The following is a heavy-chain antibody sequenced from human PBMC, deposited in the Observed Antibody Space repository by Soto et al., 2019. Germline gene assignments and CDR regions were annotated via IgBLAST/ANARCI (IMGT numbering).Heavy chain of an antibody. CDR3: ARSGAYCVGDCYWSFDY. CDR1: GFSRSNARMA. D-gene: IGHD2-21*02. V-gene: IGHV2-26*01. J-gene: IGHJ4*02. CDR2: IFSNDEK. Sequence: QVPLKQSGPVLVKPTETLTMPCTVSGFSRSNARMAVSWIRQPPGKALECLAHIFSNDEKSYNTSLKSKLTISTDEAKSQVVRTMTNMVPVDTATYYCARSGAYCVGDCYWSFDYWGQGTLVTVSS.